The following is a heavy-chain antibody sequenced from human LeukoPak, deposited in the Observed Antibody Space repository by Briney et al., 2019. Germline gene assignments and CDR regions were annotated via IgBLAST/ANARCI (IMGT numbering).Heavy chain of an antibody. CDR2: IYHSGST. CDR3: ARGYMPPWYFDL. D-gene: IGHD2-8*01. J-gene: IGHJ2*01. V-gene: IGHV4-30-2*01. CDR1: GGSISSGGYY. Sequence: NPSQTLSLTCTVSGGSISSGGYYWSWIRQPPGKGLEWIGYIYHSGSTYYNPSLKSRVTISVDRSKNQFSLNLSSVTAADTAMYYCARGYMPPWYFDLWGRGTLVTVSS.